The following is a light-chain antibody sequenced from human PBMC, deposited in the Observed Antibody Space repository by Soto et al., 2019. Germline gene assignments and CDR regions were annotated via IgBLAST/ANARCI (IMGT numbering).Light chain of an antibody. J-gene: IGKJ1*01. CDR3: QPTYSTPAWT. V-gene: IGKV1-39*01. Sequence: DIQMTQSPSSLSAAVGNRVTITCRASQSISSYLNWYQQKPGKAPKLLIYAASGLQSGVPSRFSGSGSGTDFTLSMRCLQPEDFATYYCQPTYSTPAWTFGQGTKVDIK. CDR1: QSISSY. CDR2: AAS.